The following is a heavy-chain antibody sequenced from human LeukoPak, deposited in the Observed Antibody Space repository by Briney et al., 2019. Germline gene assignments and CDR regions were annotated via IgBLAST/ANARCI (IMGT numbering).Heavy chain of an antibody. J-gene: IGHJ4*02. CDR1: GFTFSSYS. V-gene: IGHV3-48*01. Sequence: GGSLRHSCAASGFTFSSYSMNWVRQAPGKGLEWVSYISSSTDTIYYADSVKGRFTISRDNAKNSLYLQMNSLRVEDTAVYYCARHEGDFDYWGQGTLVTVSS. CDR2: ISSSTDTI. CDR3: ARHEGDFDY. D-gene: IGHD3-16*01.